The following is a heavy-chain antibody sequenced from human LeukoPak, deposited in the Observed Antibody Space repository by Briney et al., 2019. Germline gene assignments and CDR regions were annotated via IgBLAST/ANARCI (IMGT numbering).Heavy chain of an antibody. CDR1: GGTFSSYA. V-gene: IGHV1-69*05. CDR2: IIPIFGTA. CDR3: ARPAAVAGTVWFDP. Sequence: ASVKVSCKASGGTFSSYAISWVRQAPGQGLERMGGIIPIFGTANYAQKFQGRVTITTDESTSTAYMELSNLRSEDTAVYYCARPAAVAGTVWFDPWGQGTLVTVSS. D-gene: IGHD6-19*01. J-gene: IGHJ5*02.